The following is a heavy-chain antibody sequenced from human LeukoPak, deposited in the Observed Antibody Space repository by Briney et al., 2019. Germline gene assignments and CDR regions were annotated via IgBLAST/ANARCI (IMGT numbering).Heavy chain of an antibody. J-gene: IGHJ4*02. CDR3: ARTEGLRLDY. CDR2: IYTSGST. V-gene: IGHV4-61*02. CDR1: GGSISSGSYY. D-gene: IGHD4-17*01. Sequence: SETLSLTCTVSGGSISSGSYYWSWIRQPAGKGLEWIGRIYTSGSTNYNPSLKSRVTISVDRSKNQFSLKLSSVTAADTAVYYCARTEGLRLDYWGQGTLVTVSS.